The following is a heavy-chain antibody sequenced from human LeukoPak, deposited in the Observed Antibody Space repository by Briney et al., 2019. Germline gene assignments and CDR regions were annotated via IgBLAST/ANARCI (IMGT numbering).Heavy chain of an antibody. J-gene: IGHJ4*02. CDR1: GFTVSSNY. CDR3: ARENAGATTYY. D-gene: IGHD1-26*01. CDR2: IYSGGST. V-gene: IGHV3-53*01. Sequence: GGSLRLSCAASGFTVSSNYMSWVRQAPGKGLEWVSVIYSGGSTYYADSVKGRFTISRDNSKNTLYLQMNSLRAEDTAVYYCARENAGATTYYWGQGTLVTVSS.